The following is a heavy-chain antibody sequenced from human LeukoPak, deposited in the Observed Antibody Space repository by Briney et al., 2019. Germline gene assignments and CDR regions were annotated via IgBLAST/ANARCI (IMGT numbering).Heavy chain of an antibody. CDR2: ISSSGDGT. Sequence: GGSLRLSCAASGFTFSTYGMNWVRQAPGKGLEWVSGISSSGDGTYYADSVKGRFTISRDNSKNMLYLQMNSLRGDDTAVYYCAKDLGRDYWGQGTLVTVSS. V-gene: IGHV3-23*01. CDR1: GFTFSTYG. CDR3: AKDLGRDY. D-gene: IGHD1-26*01. J-gene: IGHJ4*02.